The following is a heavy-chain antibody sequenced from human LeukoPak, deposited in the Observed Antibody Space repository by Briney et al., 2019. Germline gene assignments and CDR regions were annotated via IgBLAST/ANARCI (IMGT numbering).Heavy chain of an antibody. Sequence: ASLKVSCKASGFTFTSYGISWVRQAPGQGLEWLGWISANNGNTIYAQILQGRITMTTDTSTTTAYMELRSLRSDDTAVYYCARDLLDMIPTFVGEYWGQGTLVTVSS. CDR2: ISANNGNT. J-gene: IGHJ4*02. CDR3: ARDLLDMIPTFVGEY. V-gene: IGHV1-18*01. CDR1: GFTFTSYG. D-gene: IGHD2-2*03.